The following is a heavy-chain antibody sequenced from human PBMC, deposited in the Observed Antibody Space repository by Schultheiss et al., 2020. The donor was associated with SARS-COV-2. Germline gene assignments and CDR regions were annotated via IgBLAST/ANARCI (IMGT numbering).Heavy chain of an antibody. J-gene: IGHJ4*02. CDR2: IYSGGST. Sequence: GGSLRLSCAASGFTVSSNYMNWVRQAPGKGLEWVSVIYSGGSTYYADSVKGRFTISRDNSKNTLYLQMNSLRAEDTAVYYWAGLLWFGEEFDYWGQGTLVTVSS. CDR1: GFTVSSNY. CDR3: AGLLWFGEEFDY. D-gene: IGHD3-10*01. V-gene: IGHV3-53*01.